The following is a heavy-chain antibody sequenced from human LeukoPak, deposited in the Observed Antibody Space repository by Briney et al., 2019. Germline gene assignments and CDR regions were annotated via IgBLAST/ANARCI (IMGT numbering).Heavy chain of an antibody. CDR2: INTNTGNP. CDR1: GYTFTSYA. J-gene: IGHJ3*02. Sequence: ASVKVSCKASGYTFTSYAMNWVRQAPGQGLEWMGWINTNTGNPTYAQGFTGRFVFSLDTSVSTAYLQISSLKAEDTAVYYCATVVILDTAMVYDAFDIWGQGTMVTVSS. V-gene: IGHV7-4-1*02. CDR3: ATVVILDTAMVYDAFDI. D-gene: IGHD5-18*01.